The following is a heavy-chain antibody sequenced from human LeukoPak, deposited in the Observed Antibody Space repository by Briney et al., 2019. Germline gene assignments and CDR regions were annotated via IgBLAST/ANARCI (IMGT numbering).Heavy chain of an antibody. V-gene: IGHV4-59*01. J-gene: IGHJ5*02. CDR1: GGSISSYY. Sequence: PSETLSLTCTVSGGSISSYYWSWIRQPPGKGLEWIGYIYYSGSTNYNPSLKSRVTISVDTSKNQFSLKLSSVTAADTAVYYCARGSGSYYSIPYNWFDPWGQGTPVTVSS. CDR2: IYYSGST. D-gene: IGHD3-10*01. CDR3: ARGSGSYYSIPYNWFDP.